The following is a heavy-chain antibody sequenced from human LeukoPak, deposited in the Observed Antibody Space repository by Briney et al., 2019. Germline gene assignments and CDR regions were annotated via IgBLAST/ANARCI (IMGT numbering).Heavy chain of an antibody. CDR2: IFRNGDT. CDR3: ARQRTSGSYSAYYFDS. V-gene: IGHV4-38-2*01. CDR1: GYSISSGSY. J-gene: IGHJ4*02. Sequence: SETLSLTCAVSGYSISSGSYWGWIRQPPGKGLEWIGSIFRNGDTHYNPSLKSRLTLSVATSRNQFSLELTSVTAADTAIYYCARQRTSGSYSAYYFDSWGRGALVTASS. D-gene: IGHD3-10*01.